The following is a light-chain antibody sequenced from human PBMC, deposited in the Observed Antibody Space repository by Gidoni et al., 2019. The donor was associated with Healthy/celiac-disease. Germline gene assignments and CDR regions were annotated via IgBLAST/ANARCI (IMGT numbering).Light chain of an antibody. J-gene: IGKJ4*01. V-gene: IGKV1-33*01. CDR3: QQYDNLPLT. Sequence: DIQMTQSPSPLYASVGDRVTITCQASQDISNYLNLYQQKPGKAPKLLIYDASNLETGVPSRFSGSGSGTDFTFTISSLQPEDIATYYCQQYDNLPLTFGGGTKVEIK. CDR2: DAS. CDR1: QDISNY.